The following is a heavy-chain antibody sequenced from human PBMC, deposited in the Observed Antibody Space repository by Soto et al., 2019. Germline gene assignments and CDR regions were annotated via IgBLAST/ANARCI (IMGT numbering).Heavy chain of an antibody. CDR2: ISYDGSNK. J-gene: IGHJ4*02. D-gene: IGHD5-18*01. CDR3: AKLNSYGQDY. V-gene: IGHV3-30*18. Sequence: QVQLVESGGGVVQPGRSLRLSCAASGFTFSSYGMHWVRQAPGKGLEWVAVISYDGSNKYYADSVKGRFTISRDNSKNTLYLQMNSLRAEYTAVYYCAKLNSYGQDYWGQGTLVTVSS. CDR1: GFTFSSYG.